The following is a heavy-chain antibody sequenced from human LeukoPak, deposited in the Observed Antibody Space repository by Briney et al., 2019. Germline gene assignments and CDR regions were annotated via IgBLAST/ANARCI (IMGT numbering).Heavy chain of an antibody. D-gene: IGHD3-22*01. J-gene: IGHJ4*02. V-gene: IGHV5-51*01. CDR1: GYRFTSYW. CDR3: ARRVTYYYDSSGYYLFDY. CDR2: IYPGDSDT. Sequence: GEXXXSSFKGSGYRFTSYWIGWVRPMPGKGLGWMGIIYPGDSDTRYSPSFQGQVTISAEKSINTTYLQWRSLEASDTAMYYCARRVTYYYDSSGYYLFDYWGQGTLVTVSS.